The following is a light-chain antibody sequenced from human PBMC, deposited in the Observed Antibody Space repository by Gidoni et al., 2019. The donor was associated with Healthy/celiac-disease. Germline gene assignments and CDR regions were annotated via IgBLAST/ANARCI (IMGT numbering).Light chain of an antibody. J-gene: IGKJ1*01. Sequence: DVVMTQSPLSLPVTLGQPASISCRSSQSLVYSDGNTYLNWFQQGPGQSPRRLIYKVSNRDSGVPDRFSGSGSGTDFTLKISRVEAEDVGVYYCVQGTHWPPTFGQGTKVEIK. V-gene: IGKV2-30*01. CDR3: VQGTHWPPT. CDR1: QSLVYSDGNTY. CDR2: KVS.